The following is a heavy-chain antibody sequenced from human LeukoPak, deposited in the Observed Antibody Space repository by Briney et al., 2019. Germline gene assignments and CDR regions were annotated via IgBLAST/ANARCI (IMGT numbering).Heavy chain of an antibody. D-gene: IGHD3-3*01. J-gene: IGHJ6*02. Sequence: ASVKVSCKASGYTFTRYYMHWVRQAPGQGLEWMGWINPNSGGTNYAQKFQGRATMTRDTSISTAYMELSRLRSDDTAVYYCARGLRFLEWFYGMDVWGQGTTVTVSS. CDR2: INPNSGGT. V-gene: IGHV1-2*02. CDR3: ARGLRFLEWFYGMDV. CDR1: GYTFTRYY.